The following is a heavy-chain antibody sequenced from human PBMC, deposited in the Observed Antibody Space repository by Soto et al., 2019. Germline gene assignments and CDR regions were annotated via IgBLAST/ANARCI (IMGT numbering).Heavy chain of an antibody. CDR3: ATSGWYGDGFDF. CDR2: IDPNTGAT. CDR1: GYTFIGYD. Sequence: QVLLVQSGSEVKKPGASVKVSCKASGYTFIGYDLNWLRQAPGQGLEWVGWIDPNTGATKYAQKFQGRVTLTGDTYISTAYMELARLRSDDSAVYYCATSGWYGDGFDFWGQGTSITVSS. J-gene: IGHJ3*01. D-gene: IGHD6-19*01. V-gene: IGHV1-2*02.